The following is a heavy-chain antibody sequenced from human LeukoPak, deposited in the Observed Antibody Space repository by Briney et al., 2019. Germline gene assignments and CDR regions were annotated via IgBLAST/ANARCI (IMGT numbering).Heavy chain of an antibody. CDR2: VSAGGSNT. Sequence: QPGGSLRLSCAVSGFTFSTQAMSWVRQAPGKGLQWVSGVSAGGSNTYYADSVKGRFTISRDNSKNTLYLQMNSLRAEDTAVYHCAKGLNWNYRFGYYGMDVWGQGTTVTVSS. CDR1: GFTFSTQA. J-gene: IGHJ6*02. CDR3: AKGLNWNYRFGYYGMDV. V-gene: IGHV3-23*01. D-gene: IGHD1-7*01.